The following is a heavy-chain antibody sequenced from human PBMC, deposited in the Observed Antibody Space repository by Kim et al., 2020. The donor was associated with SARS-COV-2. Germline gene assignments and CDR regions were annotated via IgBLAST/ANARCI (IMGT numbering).Heavy chain of an antibody. V-gene: IGHV4-31*02. Sequence: KSRVTISVDTSKNQFSLTLSSVTAADTAVYYCARGGSYYYDSRGSGAFDIWGQGTMVTVSS. J-gene: IGHJ3*02. CDR3: ARGGSYYYDSRGSGAFDI. D-gene: IGHD3-22*01.